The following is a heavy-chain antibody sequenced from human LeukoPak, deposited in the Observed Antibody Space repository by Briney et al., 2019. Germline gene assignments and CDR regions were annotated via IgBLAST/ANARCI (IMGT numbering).Heavy chain of an antibody. D-gene: IGHD6-6*01. CDR2: IYTSGST. CDR1: GGSISSYY. V-gene: IGHV4-4*07. Sequence: SETLSLTCTVSGGSISSYYWSWIRQPAGKGLEWIGRIYTSGSTNYNPSLKSRVTISVDTSKNQFSLKLSSVTAADTAVYYCARVPLGKQLVLGYFDYWGQGTLVTVSS. J-gene: IGHJ4*02. CDR3: ARVPLGKQLVLGYFDY.